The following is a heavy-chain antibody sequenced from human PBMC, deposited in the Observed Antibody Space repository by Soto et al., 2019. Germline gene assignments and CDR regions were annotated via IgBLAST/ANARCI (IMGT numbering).Heavy chain of an antibody. J-gene: IGHJ5*02. V-gene: IGHV4-34*02. CDR2: INHTGGT. D-gene: IGHD3-3*01. CDR1: GGSVNGYY. CDR3: ATRITVFGLLIPPFDP. Sequence: QVHLQQWGAGLLKPSETLSLTCAVYGGSVNGYYWNWIRQPPGKGLEWIGEINHTGGTHYNPSLKSRVNMSVDTSKNQFSLRVSSVTAADTAIYYCATRITVFGLLIPPFDPWGQGTQVTVSS.